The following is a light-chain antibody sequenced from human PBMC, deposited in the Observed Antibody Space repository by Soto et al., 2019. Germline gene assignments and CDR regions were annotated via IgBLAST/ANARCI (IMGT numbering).Light chain of an antibody. CDR2: DVS. CDR1: QSVRSN. J-gene: IGKJ1*01. V-gene: IGKV3-11*01. CDR3: QQRDNWPWT. Sequence: EIVLTQSPATLSLSPGERATLSCRASQSVRSNLAWYQHKPGQAPRLLIYDVSNRATGIPGRFSGSGFGTDFTLTISNVEPEDLGVYYCQQRDNWPWTCGQGAKVEI.